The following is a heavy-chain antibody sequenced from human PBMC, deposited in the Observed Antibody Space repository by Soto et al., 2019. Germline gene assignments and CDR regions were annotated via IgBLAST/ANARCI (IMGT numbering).Heavy chain of an antibody. J-gene: IGHJ5*02. CDR3: AHIGVVTYYGSGWFDP. D-gene: IGHD3-10*01. CDR2: IYWDDDK. CDR1: GSSLSTSGVG. Sequence: QITLRESGPTLVKPTQTLTLTCAVSGSSLSTSGVGVGWIRQPPGKALEWLALIYWDDDKRYSPSLTNRLTITKDTSKNQVVLTMTNMDPVDTATYYCAHIGVVTYYGSGWFDPWGQGTLVTVSS. V-gene: IGHV2-5*02.